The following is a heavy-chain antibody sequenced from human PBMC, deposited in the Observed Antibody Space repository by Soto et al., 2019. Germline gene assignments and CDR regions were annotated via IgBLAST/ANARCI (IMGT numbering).Heavy chain of an antibody. CDR2: IYYSGST. D-gene: IGHD3-16*01. CDR3: ARASSLLRVWLFDP. J-gene: IGHJ5*02. V-gene: IGHV4-31*03. Sequence: QVQLQESGPGLVKPSQTLSLTCTVSGGSISSGGYYWSWIRQHPGKGLEWIGYIYYSGSTYYNPSLTSRLTISVDTSNNQFSLKLSSVTAADTAVYYCARASSLLRVWLFDPWGQGTLVTVSS. CDR1: GGSISSGGYY.